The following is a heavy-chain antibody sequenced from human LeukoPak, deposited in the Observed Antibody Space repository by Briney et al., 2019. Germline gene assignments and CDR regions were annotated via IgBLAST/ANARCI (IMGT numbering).Heavy chain of an antibody. Sequence: SETLSLTCAVYGGSFSGYYWSWIRQPPGKGLERIGEINHSGSTNYNPSLKSRVTISVDTSKNQFSLKLSSVTAADTAVYYCARDLRQQLGQYYYYYYMDVWGKGTTVTVSS. V-gene: IGHV4-34*01. D-gene: IGHD6-13*01. CDR3: ARDLRQQLGQYYYYYYMDV. J-gene: IGHJ6*03. CDR2: INHSGST. CDR1: GGSFSGYY.